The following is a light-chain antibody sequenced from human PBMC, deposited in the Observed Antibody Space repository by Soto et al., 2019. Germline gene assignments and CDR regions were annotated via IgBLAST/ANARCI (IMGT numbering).Light chain of an antibody. CDR2: GVS. Sequence: QSALTQPASVSGSPGQSITMSCTGSSSDFGDDKYVTWYQQQPGKGPNLLIYGVSKRPSGVSNRFSGSKSGNTASLTISGLPVEDDADYSCGSFTTHRILVFGGGTKLTVL. J-gene: IGLJ3*02. CDR3: GSFTTHRILV. CDR1: SSDFGDDKY. V-gene: IGLV2-14*01.